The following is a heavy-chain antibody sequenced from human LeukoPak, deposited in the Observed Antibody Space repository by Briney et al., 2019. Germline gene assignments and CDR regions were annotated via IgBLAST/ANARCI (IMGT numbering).Heavy chain of an antibody. J-gene: IGHJ3*02. CDR2: IYYSGST. CDR3: ARARMTTVTTPGANDAFDI. Sequence: SETLSLTCTVSGGSISSYYWGWIRQPPGKGLEWIGYIYYSGSTNYNPSLKSRVTISVDTSKNQFSLKLSSVTAADTAVYYCARARMTTVTTPGANDAFDIWGQGTMVTVSS. D-gene: IGHD4-17*01. CDR1: GGSISSYY. V-gene: IGHV4-59*01.